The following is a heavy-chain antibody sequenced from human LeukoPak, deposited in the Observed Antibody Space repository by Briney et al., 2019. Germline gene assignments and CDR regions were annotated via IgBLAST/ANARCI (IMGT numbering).Heavy chain of an antibody. CDR2: ISGRGDST. D-gene: IGHD3-10*01. J-gene: IGHJ5*02. CDR1: GFTFSSHA. V-gene: IGHV3-23*01. Sequence: PGGSLRLSCAASGFTFSSHAMSWVRQAPGKGLEWVSGISGRGDSTVYADSVKGRFTISRDNSRNTLYLQMNSLRAEDTAVYYCAKAGGWFGELLQTSADNWFDPWGQGTLVTVSS. CDR3: AKAGGWFGELLQTSADNWFDP.